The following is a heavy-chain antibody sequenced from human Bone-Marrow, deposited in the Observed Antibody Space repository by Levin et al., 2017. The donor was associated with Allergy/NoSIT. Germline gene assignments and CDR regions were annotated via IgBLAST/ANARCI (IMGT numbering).Heavy chain of an antibody. J-gene: IGHJ6*02. CDR3: ARNRIIVSGGNDYYYGMDV. Sequence: PSETLSLTCSVSGGSVSSGTYYWSWIRRPPGKGLEWIGYINYRGGTKYNPSLKSRVTISVDTSKNEFSLKVTSVTAADTAVYYCARNRIIVSGGNDYYYGMDVWGQGTTVTVSS. CDR2: INYRGGT. D-gene: IGHD5/OR15-5a*01. CDR1: GGSVSSGTYY. V-gene: IGHV4-61*01.